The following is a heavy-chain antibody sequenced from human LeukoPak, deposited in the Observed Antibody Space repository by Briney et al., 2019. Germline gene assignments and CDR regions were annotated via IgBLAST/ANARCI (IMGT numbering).Heavy chain of an antibody. Sequence: GGSLRLSCATSGFTFSDYWMSWVRQAPGKGLEWVANIKEGGRWEYYVGSVRGRFTISRDNAKNSLYLHMNTLRAEDTAVYYCAREGYCSGNKCSGFDYWGQGALVTVSS. CDR2: IKEGGRWE. CDR3: AREGYCSGNKCSGFDY. J-gene: IGHJ4*02. D-gene: IGHD2-15*01. CDR1: GFTFSDYW. V-gene: IGHV3-7*01.